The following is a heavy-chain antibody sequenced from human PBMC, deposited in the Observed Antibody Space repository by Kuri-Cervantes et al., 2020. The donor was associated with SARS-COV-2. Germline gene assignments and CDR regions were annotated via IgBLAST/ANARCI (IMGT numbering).Heavy chain of an antibody. Sequence: GGSLRLSCAASHFTFSSYAFHWVRQAPGKGLEWVSVVYGAHNTYYADTVEGRFTISRDSSKNTVYLQMNSLRAEDTAVYYCARDVVVVVPAGMDYYYYCMDVWGQGTTVTVSS. CDR3: ARDVVVVVPAGMDYYYYCMDV. D-gene: IGHD2-2*01. CDR2: VYGAHNT. J-gene: IGHJ6*02. CDR1: HFTFSSYA. V-gene: IGHV3-53*01.